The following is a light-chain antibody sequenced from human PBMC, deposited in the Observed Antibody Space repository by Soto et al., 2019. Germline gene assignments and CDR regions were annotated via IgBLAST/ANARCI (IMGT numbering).Light chain of an antibody. Sequence: DIQMTQSPSSLSASVGDTVTITCRASQDIRNELGWYQQKPGKVPNLLIYDASSLQSGVPSRFSGSGSGTEFTLTISRLQPDDFATYYCQQYHSYAITFGQGTRLEIK. CDR1: QDIRNE. V-gene: IGKV1-17*01. CDR3: QQYHSYAIT. J-gene: IGKJ5*01. CDR2: DAS.